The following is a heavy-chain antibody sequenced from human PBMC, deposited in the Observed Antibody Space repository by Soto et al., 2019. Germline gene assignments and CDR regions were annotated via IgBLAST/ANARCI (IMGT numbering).Heavy chain of an antibody. Sequence: QVQLQESGPGLVRPSGTLSLTCAVSGGSISSSNWWTWVRQPPGKGLESIGEIYHSGSTNYNPSLESRVTISVDKSKNQFSLKLSSVTAADTAVYYCAATPGGYTSGWALDCWGQGTLVTVSS. CDR3: AATPGGYTSGWALDC. V-gene: IGHV4-4*02. CDR1: GGSISSSNW. D-gene: IGHD6-19*01. J-gene: IGHJ4*02. CDR2: IYHSGST.